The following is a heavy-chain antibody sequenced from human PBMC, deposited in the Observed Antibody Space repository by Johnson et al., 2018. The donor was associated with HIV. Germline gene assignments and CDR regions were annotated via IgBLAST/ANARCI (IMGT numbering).Heavy chain of an antibody. CDR2: IKQDGNEK. CDR3: ARELGYSSSNDAFDI. J-gene: IGHJ3*02. V-gene: IGHV3-7*01. Sequence: MLLVESGGGLVQPGGSLRLSCAASGFSFSSYWMSWVRQAPVKGLQWVANIKQDGNEKYYVDSVKGRFSISRDNSKNTLYLQMNSLRAEDTAVYYCARELGYSSSNDAFDIWGQGTMVTVSS. D-gene: IGHD6-13*01. CDR1: GFSFSSYW.